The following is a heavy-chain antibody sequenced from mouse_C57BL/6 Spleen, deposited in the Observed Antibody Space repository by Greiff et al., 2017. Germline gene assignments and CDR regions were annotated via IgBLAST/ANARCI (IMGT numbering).Heavy chain of an antibody. CDR2: IYPSDSET. CDR3: ARGGSSFWYFDV. D-gene: IGHD1-1*01. J-gene: IGHJ1*03. CDR1: GYTFTSYW. V-gene: IGHV1-61*01. Sequence: VQLQQSWAELVRPGSSVKLSCKASGYTFTSYWMDWVKQRPGQGLEWIGNIYPSDSETHYNQKFKDKATLTVDKSSSTAYMQLSSLTSEDSAVYYCARGGSSFWYFDVWGTGTTVTVSS.